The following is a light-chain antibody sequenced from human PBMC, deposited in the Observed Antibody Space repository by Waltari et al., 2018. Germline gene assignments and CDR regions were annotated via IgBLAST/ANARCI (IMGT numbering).Light chain of an antibody. CDR3: TSYTTTSTCV. CDR1: ISDIGSYNY. Sequence: QSALTQPASVSASPGQSITISCTGTISDIGSYNYVSWYQQYPGNAPKLLIYEVTVRPSGVSHRFSGSKSGNTASLTISGVQAEDEAEYDCTSYTTTSTCVFGTGTKVTVL. J-gene: IGLJ1*01. CDR2: EVT. V-gene: IGLV2-14*01.